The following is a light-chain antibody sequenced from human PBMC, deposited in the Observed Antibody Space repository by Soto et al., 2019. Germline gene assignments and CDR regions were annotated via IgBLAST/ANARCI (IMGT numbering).Light chain of an antibody. J-gene: IGKJ5*01. CDR2: GIS. V-gene: IGKV3D-15*01. CDR1: QSVNSN. Sequence: EIVMAQSPASLSVSPGERATVSCRSSQSVNSNYLAWYQQKPGQAPRLLIYGISKRATDIPDRFSGSGSGTEFTLTISSLQPEDFATYYCQQHGQWPITFGRGTRLEIK. CDR3: QQHGQWPIT.